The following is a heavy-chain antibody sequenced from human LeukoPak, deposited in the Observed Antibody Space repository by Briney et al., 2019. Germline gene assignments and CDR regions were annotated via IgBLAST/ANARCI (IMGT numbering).Heavy chain of an antibody. CDR2: INPNSGGT. D-gene: IGHD4-11*01. CDR3: ARDDYSTKTFDY. CDR1: GYTFTGYY. J-gene: IGHJ4*02. V-gene: IGHV1-2*02. Sequence: ASVKVSCKASGYTFTGYYMHWVRQAPGQGLEWMGWINPNSGGTNYAQKFQGRVTMTRDTSISTAYMELRSLRSDDTAVYYCARDDYSTKTFDYWGQGTLVTVSS.